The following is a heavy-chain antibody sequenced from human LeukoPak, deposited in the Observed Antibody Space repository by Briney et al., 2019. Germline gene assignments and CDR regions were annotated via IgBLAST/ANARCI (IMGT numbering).Heavy chain of an antibody. CDR3: ASWGYSYGLH. V-gene: IGHV4-34*01. CDR2: INHSGST. J-gene: IGHJ4*02. Sequence: SETLSLTCAVYGGSFSGYYWSWIRQPPGKGLEWIGEINHSGSTNYNPSLKSRVTISVDTSKNQFSLKLSSVTAADTAVYYCASWGYSYGLHWGQGTLVTVSS. D-gene: IGHD5-18*01. CDR1: GGSFSGYY.